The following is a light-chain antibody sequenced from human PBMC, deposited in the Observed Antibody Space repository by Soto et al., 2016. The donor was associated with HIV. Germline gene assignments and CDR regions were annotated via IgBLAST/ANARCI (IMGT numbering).Light chain of an antibody. Sequence: SSELTQDPAVSVALGQTVRITCQGDSLRRDFAAWYQQKSGQAPMLVIYGKNNRPSGIPDRFSGSSSGNTASLTITGAQAEDEADYYCNSRDSSGNHWVFGGGTKLTVL. J-gene: IGLJ3*02. CDR3: NSRDSSGNHWV. V-gene: IGLV3-19*01. CDR2: GKN. CDR1: SLRRDF.